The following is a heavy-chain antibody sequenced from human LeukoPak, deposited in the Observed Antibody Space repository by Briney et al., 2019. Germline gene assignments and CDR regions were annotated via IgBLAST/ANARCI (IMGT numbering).Heavy chain of an antibody. CDR3: ARDGDDCSGGSCYEGFLRFDP. V-gene: IGHV1-2*02. J-gene: IGHJ5*02. D-gene: IGHD2-15*01. CDR2: MYPKRGDT. Sequence: ASVTVSCKASGYTFTDYYIHWLRQAPGQGLEWMALMYPKRGDTNYAQKLQGRVTMTTDTSTSTAYMELRSLRSDDTAVYYCARDGDDCSGGSCYEGFLRFDPWGQGTLVTVSS. CDR1: GYTFTDYY.